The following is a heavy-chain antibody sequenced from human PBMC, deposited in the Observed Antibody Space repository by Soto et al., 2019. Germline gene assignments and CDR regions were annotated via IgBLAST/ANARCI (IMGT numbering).Heavy chain of an antibody. Sequence: GGSLRLSCTASGFSISDYYMYWVRQSPGKGLEWLSCISSSGSSRYYADSVKGRFIISRDNAKNSLYLQMDSLRVEDTAVYYCARDRYTNYVNYFDPWGQGTLVTVSS. V-gene: IGHV3-11*01. D-gene: IGHD2-2*02. CDR1: GFSISDYY. J-gene: IGHJ5*02. CDR2: ISSSGSSR. CDR3: ARDRYTNYVNYFDP.